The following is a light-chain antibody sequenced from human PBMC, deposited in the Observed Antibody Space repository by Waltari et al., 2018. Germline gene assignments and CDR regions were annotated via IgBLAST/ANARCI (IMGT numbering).Light chain of an antibody. V-gene: IGLV4-69*01. CDR1: SGHSSYS. CDR3: QTWGTGIT. CDR2: VNNDGSH. Sequence: QVVLTQSPSASASLGASVKLTCTLSSGHSSYSIAWHQQHPEKGPRYLMKVNNDGSHTKGDGIPDRFPGSNPGAGRSLTISSLQSEVEADYYCQTWGTGITFGGGTKLTVL. J-gene: IGLJ2*01.